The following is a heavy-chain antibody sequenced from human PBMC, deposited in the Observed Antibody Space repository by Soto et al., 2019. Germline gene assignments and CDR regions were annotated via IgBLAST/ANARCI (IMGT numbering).Heavy chain of an antibody. D-gene: IGHD6-19*01. CDR1: GYTLTELS. Sequence: ASVKVSCKVSGYTLTELSMHWVRQAPGKGLEWMGGFDPEDGETIYAQKFQGRVTMTEDTSTDTANMELSSLRSEDTAVYYCATGVPQWLVRDYEVYWGQGTLVTVSS. CDR2: FDPEDGET. J-gene: IGHJ4*02. CDR3: ATGVPQWLVRDYEVY. V-gene: IGHV1-24*01.